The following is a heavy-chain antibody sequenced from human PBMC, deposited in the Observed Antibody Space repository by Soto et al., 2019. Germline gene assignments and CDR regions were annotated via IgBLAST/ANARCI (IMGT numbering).Heavy chain of an antibody. J-gene: IGHJ4*02. CDR1: GFTFSDHY. Sequence: LRLSCAASGFTFSDHYMDWVRQAPGKGLEWVGRTRNKANSHTTEYAASVKGRFTISRDDSKNSLYLQMNSLKTEDTAVYYCARGASFGVVIYSDYWGQGTLVSVSS. CDR3: ARGASFGVVIYSDY. D-gene: IGHD3-3*01. CDR2: TRNKANSHTT. V-gene: IGHV3-72*01.